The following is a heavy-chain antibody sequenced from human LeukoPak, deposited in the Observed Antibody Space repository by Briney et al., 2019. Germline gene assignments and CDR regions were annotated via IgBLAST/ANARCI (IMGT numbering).Heavy chain of an antibody. CDR1: GGSISSGGYY. CDR2: IHYSGST. CDR3: AREGLGTVNDAFDI. D-gene: IGHD7-27*01. V-gene: IGHV4-31*03. Sequence: SETLSLTCTVSGGSISSGGYYWSWIRQHPGKGLEWIGYIHYSGSTYYNPSLKSRVTISVDTSKNQFSLKLSSVTAADTAVYYCAREGLGTVNDAFDIWGQGTMVTVSS. J-gene: IGHJ3*02.